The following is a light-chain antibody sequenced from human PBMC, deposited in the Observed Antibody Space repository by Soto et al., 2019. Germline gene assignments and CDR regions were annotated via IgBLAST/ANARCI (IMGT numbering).Light chain of an antibody. CDR3: QQYNNFWT. CDR1: QSISSW. V-gene: IGKV1-5*01. J-gene: IGKJ1*01. Sequence: DIQMTQSPSALSASVGDRVTITCRASQSISSWLAWYQQKPGKAPRLLIYDASYLERGVPSRFSGSGSGTEFTLTIGDLQPDDLGTYYCQQYNNFWTFGPGTKVEI. CDR2: DAS.